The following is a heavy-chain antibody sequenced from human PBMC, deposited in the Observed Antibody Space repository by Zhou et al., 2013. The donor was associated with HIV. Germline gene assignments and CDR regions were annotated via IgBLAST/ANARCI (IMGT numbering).Heavy chain of an antibody. CDR3: ARKGTTFGGVIGWFDP. CDR2: LIPVFSTT. Sequence: QIQLVQSGAELKEPGASVRVSCKAVGYTFSTYTINWVRQAPGQGPEWMGSLIPVFSTTNYALKFQDRITITADGSTSTAYMELSSLRSDDTAVYYCARKGTTFGGVIGWFDPGDREPWSPSPQ. J-gene: IGHJ5*02. CDR1: GYTFSTYT. D-gene: IGHD3-16*02. V-gene: IGHV1-69*13.